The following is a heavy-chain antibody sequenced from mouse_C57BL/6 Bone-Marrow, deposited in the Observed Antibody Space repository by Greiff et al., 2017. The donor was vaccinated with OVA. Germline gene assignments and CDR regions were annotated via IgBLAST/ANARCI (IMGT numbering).Heavy chain of an antibody. CDR1: GYTFTGYW. CDR2: IHPNSGST. CDR3: APNVSY. J-gene: IGHJ3*01. V-gene: IGHV1-64*01. Sequence: QVQLQQPGAELVKPGASVKLSCKASGYTFTGYWMHWVKQRPGQGLEWIGMIHPNSGSTSYNEKFKSKATLTVDKPSSTAYMQISSLTSEDSAFEYFAPNVSYWGQGTLVTVSA.